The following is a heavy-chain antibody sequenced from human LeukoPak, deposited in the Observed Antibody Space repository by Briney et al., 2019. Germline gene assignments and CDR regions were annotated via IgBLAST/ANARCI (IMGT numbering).Heavy chain of an antibody. D-gene: IGHD1-26*01. CDR3: VRDRLCGSHGLHRWFDP. V-gene: IGHV3-7*01. CDR2: IKQDESET. J-gene: IGHJ5*02. Sequence: GGTLRLSCAASGFTFSSYWMSWVRQAPGKGLEWIANIKQDESETKYVDSVKVRFTISRDNARNLLHLQMNSLRVEDMALYYCVRDRLCGSHGLHRWFDPWGQGTLVTVSS. CDR1: GFTFSSYW.